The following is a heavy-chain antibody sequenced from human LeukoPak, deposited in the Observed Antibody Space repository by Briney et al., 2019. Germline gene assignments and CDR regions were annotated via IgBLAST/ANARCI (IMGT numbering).Heavy chain of an antibody. Sequence: GGSLRLSCAVSGFTFSNYAMSWVRQAPGKGLEWVSTISDSAGSAYYADSVKGRFTISRDNAKNTLDLQMNSLRAEDTAVYYCLKIGMAAYWGQGTLVTVSS. D-gene: IGHD5-24*01. J-gene: IGHJ4*02. CDR3: LKIGMAAY. CDR2: ISDSAGSA. V-gene: IGHV3-23*01. CDR1: GFTFSNYA.